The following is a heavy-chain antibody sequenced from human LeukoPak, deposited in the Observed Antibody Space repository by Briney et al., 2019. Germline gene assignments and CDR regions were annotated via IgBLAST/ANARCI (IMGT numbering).Heavy chain of an antibody. Sequence: PGGSLRLSCAASGFTFSSYAMSWARQAPGKGLEWVSGISGSGGSTYYADSVKGRFTISRDNSKKTLFLQMNSLRAEDTAVYYCAKWNSITSYWNYFGMDVWGQGTTVTVSS. CDR2: ISGSGGST. CDR3: AKWNSITSYWNYFGMDV. V-gene: IGHV3-23*01. D-gene: IGHD1-1*01. CDR1: GFTFSSYA. J-gene: IGHJ6*02.